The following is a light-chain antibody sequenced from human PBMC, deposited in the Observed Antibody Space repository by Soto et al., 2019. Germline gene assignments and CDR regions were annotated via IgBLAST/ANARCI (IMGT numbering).Light chain of an antibody. CDR3: QQYDISWT. Sequence: EIVMTHSPATLSVSPEERATLSCRASQSVSSNLAWYQQKPGQAPRLLIYGASSRATGIPDRFSGSGSGTDFTLTISRLEPEDFAVYYCQQYDISWTFGQGTKVDNK. CDR2: GAS. V-gene: IGKV3-20*01. J-gene: IGKJ1*01. CDR1: QSVSSN.